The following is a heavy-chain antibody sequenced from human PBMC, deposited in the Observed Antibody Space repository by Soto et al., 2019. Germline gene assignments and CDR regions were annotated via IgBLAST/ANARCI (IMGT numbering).Heavy chain of an antibody. Sequence: EVHLVESGGAGVQPGGSLRLSCAASGFTFDDFTMHWVRQVPGKALEWVSLISWDGTITHYADSVAGRFTISRDNSENSLSLQMNNLRTEDSALYFCKAEYTDSSATVDQTSYLDYCGQGTLVTVSS. CDR3: KAEYTDSSATVDQTSYLDY. J-gene: IGHJ4*02. CDR1: GFTFDDFT. V-gene: IGHV3-43*01. D-gene: IGHD6-6*01. CDR2: ISWDGTIT.